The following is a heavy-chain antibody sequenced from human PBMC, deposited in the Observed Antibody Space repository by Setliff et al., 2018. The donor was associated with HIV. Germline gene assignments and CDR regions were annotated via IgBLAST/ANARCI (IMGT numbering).Heavy chain of an antibody. D-gene: IGHD6-6*01. J-gene: IGHJ6*03. CDR1: GGSMSTYY. CDR3: ARAYGFSSSSHYYYYYMDV. Sequence: PSETLSLTCTVSGGSMSTYYWSWIRQPPGKGLEWIGYIYTSGNTNYNPSLKSRVTISVDTSKNQFSLKVRSVTAADTAVYYCARAYGFSSSSHYYYYYMDVWGKGTTVTVSS. V-gene: IGHV4-4*08. CDR2: IYTSGNT.